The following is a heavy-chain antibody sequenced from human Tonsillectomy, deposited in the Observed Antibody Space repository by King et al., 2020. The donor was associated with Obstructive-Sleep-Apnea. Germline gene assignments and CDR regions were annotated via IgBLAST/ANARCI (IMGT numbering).Heavy chain of an antibody. CDR3: AKVPLLYCSGGTCRPH. J-gene: IGHJ4*02. CDR2: ISSSGTTI. CDR1: GFTFSDYY. V-gene: IGHV3-11*01. Sequence: QVQLVESGGGLVKPGGSLRLSCAASGFTFSDYYMSWIRQAPGKGLEWVSYISSSGTTIYYADSVKGRFTISRDNAKNSLYLQMNSLRAEDTAMYYCAKVPLLYCSGGTCRPHWGQGTLVTVSS. D-gene: IGHD2-15*01.